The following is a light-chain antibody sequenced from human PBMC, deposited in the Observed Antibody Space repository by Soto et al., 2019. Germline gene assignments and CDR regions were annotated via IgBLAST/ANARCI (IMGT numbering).Light chain of an antibody. CDR3: GTWDSSLSAVV. CDR1: SSNIGNNY. V-gene: IGLV1-51*01. CDR2: DDD. Sequence: QSVLTQPPSVSAAPGQKVTISCSGSSSNIGNNYVSWYQQLPGTAPKLLVYDDDERPSGIPDRFSGSKSGTSATLGITGLQTDDEADYYCGTWDSSLSAVVFGGGTKVTVL. J-gene: IGLJ3*02.